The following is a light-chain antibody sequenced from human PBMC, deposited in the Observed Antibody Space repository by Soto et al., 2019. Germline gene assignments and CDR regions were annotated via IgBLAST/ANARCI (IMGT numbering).Light chain of an antibody. CDR2: GAS. V-gene: IGKV3-20*01. Sequence: EIVLTQSPGTLSLSPGERATLSCRASQSVSDTYLAWYQQKPGQAPGLLIYGASSRSTGIPDRFSGSGSGTDFTLTISRLEPEDFAVYYCQQYGSSPPYTFGQGTKLEIK. J-gene: IGKJ2*01. CDR1: QSVSDTY. CDR3: QQYGSSPPYT.